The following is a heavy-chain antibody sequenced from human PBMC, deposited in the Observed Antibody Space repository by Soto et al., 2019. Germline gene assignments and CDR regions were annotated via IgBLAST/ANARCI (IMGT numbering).Heavy chain of an antibody. CDR1: GFTLTSDS. D-gene: IGHD5-18*01. J-gene: IGHJ4*02. Sequence: GGSLRLSCAASGFTLTSDSMNWVRRAPGKGLEWVSSISTSSSYIYYADSVKGRFTISRDNAKNSLYLQMNSLRAEDTAVYYCAKLGGYSYNFDYWGQGTLVTVSS. CDR2: ISTSSSYI. CDR3: AKLGGYSYNFDY. V-gene: IGHV3-21*01.